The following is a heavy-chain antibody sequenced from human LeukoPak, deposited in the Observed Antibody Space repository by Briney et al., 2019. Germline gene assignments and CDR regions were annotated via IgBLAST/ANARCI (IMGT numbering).Heavy chain of an antibody. CDR3: ARGTAMVKTHPFDY. J-gene: IGHJ4*02. V-gene: IGHV4-59*01. Sequence: SETLSLTCTASGGSISSYYWSWIRQPPGKGLEWIGYIYYSGSTNYSPSLKSRVTISVDTSKNQFSLKLSSVTAADTAVYYCARGTAMVKTHPFDYWGQGTLVTVSS. CDR1: GGSISSYY. D-gene: IGHD5-18*01. CDR2: IYYSGST.